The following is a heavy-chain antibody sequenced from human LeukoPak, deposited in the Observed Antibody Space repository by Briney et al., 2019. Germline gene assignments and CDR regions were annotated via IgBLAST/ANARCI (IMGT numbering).Heavy chain of an antibody. CDR1: RLSFSGQW. D-gene: IGHD1-20*01. Sequence: PGGSLRLSCAASRLSFSGQWMNWVRQAPGQGLEWVAHIKYDGSEKYYADSVEGRFTISREDAKNSLSLQMDNVRAEDTAVYYCAYSNNLNYWGQGTLVTVSS. CDR3: AYSNNLNY. V-gene: IGHV3-7*01. J-gene: IGHJ4*02. CDR2: IKYDGSEK.